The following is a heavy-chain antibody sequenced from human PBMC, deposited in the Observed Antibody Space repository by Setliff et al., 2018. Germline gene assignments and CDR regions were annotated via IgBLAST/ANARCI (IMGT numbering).Heavy chain of an antibody. D-gene: IGHD6-13*01. CDR2: IYPSDSHT. V-gene: IGHV5-51*01. CDR3: ARLGSSSWYNDVFDF. J-gene: IGHJ3*01. CDR1: GYTFSSYW. Sequence: PGESLKISCKGSGYTFSSYWVGWVRQMPGKGLGWLGIIYPSDSHTRYSPSFQGQVTFSADKSISTAYLQWSTLKASDTAMYYCARLGSSSWYNDVFDFWGPGTMVTVSS.